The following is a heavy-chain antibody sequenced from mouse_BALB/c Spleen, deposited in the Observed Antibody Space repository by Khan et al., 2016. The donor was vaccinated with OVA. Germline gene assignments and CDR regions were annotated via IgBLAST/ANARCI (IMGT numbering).Heavy chain of an antibody. J-gene: IGHJ3*01. CDR1: GFTFSDYY. CDR3: VRGYYGDPFAY. Sequence: EVELVESGGGLVKPGGSLTLSCAASGFTFSDYYMYWVRQTPGKRLEWVATISDGGSYIDYLDSVKGRFTISRDDAEKNLNLQISRLKSEDTAMYYCVRGYYGDPFAYWGQGTLVTVSA. V-gene: IGHV5-4*02. D-gene: IGHD2-13*01. CDR2: ISDGGSYI.